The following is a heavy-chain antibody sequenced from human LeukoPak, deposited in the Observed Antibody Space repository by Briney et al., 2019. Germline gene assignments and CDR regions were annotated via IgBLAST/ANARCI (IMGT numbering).Heavy chain of an antibody. CDR2: IYYSGST. CDR1: GGSISSYC. V-gene: IGHV4-59*01. D-gene: IGHD3-22*01. Sequence: SETLSLTCTVSGGSISSYCWSWIRQPPGKGLEWIGYIYYSGSTNYNLSLKSRVTISVDTSKNQFSLKLSSVTAADTAVYYCARDSSGYFDYWGQGTLVTVSS. CDR3: ARDSSGYFDY. J-gene: IGHJ4*02.